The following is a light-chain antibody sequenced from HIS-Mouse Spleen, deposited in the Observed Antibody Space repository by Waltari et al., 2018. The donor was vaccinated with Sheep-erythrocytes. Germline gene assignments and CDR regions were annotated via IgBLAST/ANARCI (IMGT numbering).Light chain of an antibody. V-gene: IGLV3-10*01. CDR1: ALPKKY. Sequence: SYELTQPPSVSVSPGQTARITCSGDALPKKYAYWYQQTSGQAPVLVTYEDSKRPSGNPERFSGSSSGTMATLTISGAQVEDEADYYCYSTDSSGNGVFGGGTKLTVL. CDR2: EDS. CDR3: YSTDSSGNGV. J-gene: IGLJ2*01.